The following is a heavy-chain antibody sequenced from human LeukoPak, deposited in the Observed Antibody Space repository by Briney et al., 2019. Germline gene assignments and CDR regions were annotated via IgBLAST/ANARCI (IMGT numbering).Heavy chain of an antibody. CDR1: GFIFSNYA. CDR2: IKGNGFDT. Sequence: PGGSLRLSCAGSGFIFSNYAMSWVRQAPGKGVEGVSGIKGNGFDTYYADSVKGRFTVSRDNSKNTLSLQMNSLSAEDTAVYYCAKDTGQLMITFGGVVISYFDYWGQGALVTVSS. V-gene: IGHV3-23*01. D-gene: IGHD3-16*01. CDR3: AKDTGQLMITFGGVVISYFDY. J-gene: IGHJ4*02.